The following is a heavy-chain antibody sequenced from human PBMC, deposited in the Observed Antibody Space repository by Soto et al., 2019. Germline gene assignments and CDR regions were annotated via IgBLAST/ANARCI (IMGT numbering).Heavy chain of an antibody. CDR1: GFTFDDYG. CDR2: INWNGGST. J-gene: IGHJ4*02. CDR3: ARVFTIFGVVIHTYYFDY. D-gene: IGHD3-3*01. Sequence: GGSLRLSCAASGFTFDDYGMSWVRQAPGKGLEWVSGINWNGGSTGYADSVKGRFTISRDNAKNSLYLQMNSLRAEDTALYYCARVFTIFGVVIHTYYFDYWGQGTLVTVSS. V-gene: IGHV3-20*04.